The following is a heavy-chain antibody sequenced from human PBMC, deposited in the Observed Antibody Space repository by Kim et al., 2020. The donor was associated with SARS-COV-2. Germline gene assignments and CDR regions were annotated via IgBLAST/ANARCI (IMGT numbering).Heavy chain of an antibody. CDR1: GFTFSSYW. J-gene: IGHJ4*02. V-gene: IGHV3-7*01. Sequence: GGSLRLSCAASGFTFSSYWMSWVRQAPGKGLEWVANIKQDGSEKYYVDSVKGRFTISRDNAKNSLYLQMNSLRAEDTAVYYCATPMYYYGSGSYYNAPVYWVQGTLVTVSS. CDR3: ATPMYYYGSGSYYNAPVY. CDR2: IKQDGSEK. D-gene: IGHD3-10*01.